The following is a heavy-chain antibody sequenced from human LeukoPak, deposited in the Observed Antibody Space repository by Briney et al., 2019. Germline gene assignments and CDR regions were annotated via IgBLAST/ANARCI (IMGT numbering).Heavy chain of an antibody. CDR2: IKQDGSEK. CDR1: GFTFSSYC. Sequence: GGSLRLSCAASGFTFSSYCMSWVRQAPGKGLEWVANIKQDGSEKYYVDSVKGRFTISRDNAKNSLYLQMNSLRAEDTAVYYCARDPRHHYYYYGMDVWGQGTTVTVSS. V-gene: IGHV3-7*01. CDR3: ARDPRHHYYYYGMDV. J-gene: IGHJ6*02.